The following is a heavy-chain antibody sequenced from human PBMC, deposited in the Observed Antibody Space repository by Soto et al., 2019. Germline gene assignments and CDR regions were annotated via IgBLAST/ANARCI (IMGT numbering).Heavy chain of an antibody. J-gene: IGHJ3*01. D-gene: IGHD4-17*01. V-gene: IGHV3-30*18. Sequence: QVQLVESGGGVVQPGRSLRLSCAASGFTFSNYGMHWVRQAPGKGLEWVAVISYDGSNKYYADSVKGRFTISRDNSKNSLYLQMNTLSAEDTAVYYCSKEDDYGPRLKAFDFWGQGTMVTVSS. CDR1: GFTFSNYG. CDR3: SKEDDYGPRLKAFDF. CDR2: ISYDGSNK.